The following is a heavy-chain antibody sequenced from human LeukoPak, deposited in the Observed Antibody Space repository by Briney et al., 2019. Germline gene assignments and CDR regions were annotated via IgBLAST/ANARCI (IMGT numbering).Heavy chain of an antibody. D-gene: IGHD3-22*01. CDR1: GFTFSSYG. CDR3: AKEAPGGYYDSSGCPYY. Sequence: GGSLRLSCAASGFTFSSYGMHWVRQAPGKGLEWVAFIRYDGTDKYYADSVKGRFTISRDNSKNTLYLQMNSLRAEDTAVYYCAKEAPGGYYDSSGCPYYWGQGTLVTVSS. CDR2: IRYDGTDK. J-gene: IGHJ4*02. V-gene: IGHV3-30*02.